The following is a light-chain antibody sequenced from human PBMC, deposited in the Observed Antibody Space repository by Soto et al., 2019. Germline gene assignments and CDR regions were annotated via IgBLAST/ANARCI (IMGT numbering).Light chain of an antibody. Sequence: EIVLTQSPGTLSLSPGERATLSCRASQTVGSNYFAWYQQKPGQAPRLLIYGASSRATGIPDRFSGSGSGTDFTLTISRLESEDFAVYYCQQYAISPPFTFAQGTKLETK. CDR2: GAS. J-gene: IGKJ2*01. V-gene: IGKV3-20*01. CDR3: QQYAISPPFT. CDR1: QTVGSNY.